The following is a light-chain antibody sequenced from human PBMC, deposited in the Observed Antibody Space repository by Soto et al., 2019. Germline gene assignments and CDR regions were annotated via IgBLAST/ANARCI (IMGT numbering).Light chain of an antibody. J-gene: IGKJ4*01. Sequence: DIQMTQSPSSLSASVGDRVTITCRASQSISSDLNWYQQKPGEAPKLLVYGASNLQSGVPSTFSGSGSGTDFTLTISSLQPEDFATYYCQQSNNYPLTFGGGTKGEIK. CDR3: QQSNNYPLT. V-gene: IGKV1-39*01. CDR1: QSISSD. CDR2: GAS.